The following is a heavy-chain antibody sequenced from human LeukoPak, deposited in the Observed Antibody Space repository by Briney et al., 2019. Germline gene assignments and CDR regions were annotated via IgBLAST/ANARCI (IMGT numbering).Heavy chain of an antibody. CDR1: GFTFSSYA. V-gene: IGHV3-30-3*01. CDR2: ISYDGSNK. J-gene: IGHJ4*02. Sequence: GESLRLSCAASGFTFSSYAMHWVRQAAGKGLEWVAVISYDGSNKYYADSVKGRFTISRDNSKNTLYLQMNSLRAEDTAVYYCARDTEDYFDYWGQGTLITVSS. CDR3: ARDTEDYFDY. D-gene: IGHD4-17*01.